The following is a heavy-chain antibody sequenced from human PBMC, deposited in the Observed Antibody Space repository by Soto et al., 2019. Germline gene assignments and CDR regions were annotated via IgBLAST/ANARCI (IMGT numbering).Heavy chain of an antibody. CDR3: VRRYCSGGVCYPFDI. Sequence: GGSLRLSCAASGFTLSGYNMSWIRQAPGKRLEWVTSITASGSSIYYADTVKGRFTNSRDNAMNSLYLQMNSLRAEDTSVYYCVRRYCSGGVCYPFDIWGQGTMVTVSS. CDR2: ITASGSSI. D-gene: IGHD2-8*02. J-gene: IGHJ3*02. V-gene: IGHV3-21*01. CDR1: GFTLSGYN.